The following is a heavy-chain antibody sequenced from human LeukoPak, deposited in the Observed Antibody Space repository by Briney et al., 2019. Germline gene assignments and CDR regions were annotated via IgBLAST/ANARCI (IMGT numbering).Heavy chain of an antibody. V-gene: IGHV3-23*01. D-gene: IGHD3-10*01. J-gene: IGHJ4*02. Sequence: GGSLRLSCAASGFTFSSYAMNWVRQAPGKGLEWVSAIGTTGGSTYYADSVKGRFTISRDNSKNTLYMQMNSLRAADTAVYYCARAFTYYYGSGSYFDYWGQGTLVTVSS. CDR1: GFTFSSYA. CDR3: ARAFTYYYGSGSYFDY. CDR2: IGTTGGST.